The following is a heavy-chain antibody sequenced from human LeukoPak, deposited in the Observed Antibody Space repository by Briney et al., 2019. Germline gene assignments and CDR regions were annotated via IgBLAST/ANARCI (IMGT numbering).Heavy chain of an antibody. V-gene: IGHV3-30*18. Sequence: PGGSLRLSCAASGFTFSSYGMHWVRQAPGKGLEWVAVISYDGSNEYYADSVKGRFTISRDNSKNTLYLQMNSLRAEDTAVYYCAKDQCSSTSCYSPYYYYYYGMDVWGQGTTVTVSS. CDR3: AKDQCSSTSCYSPYYYYYYGMDV. D-gene: IGHD2-2*02. J-gene: IGHJ6*02. CDR1: GFTFSSYG. CDR2: ISYDGSNE.